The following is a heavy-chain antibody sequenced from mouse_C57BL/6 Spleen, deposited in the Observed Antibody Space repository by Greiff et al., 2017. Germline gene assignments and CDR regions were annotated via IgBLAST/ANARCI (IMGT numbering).Heavy chain of an antibody. CDR2: INPYNGGT. CDR1: GYTFTDYY. CDR3: ARVSYGSSHWYFDG. D-gene: IGHD1-1*01. V-gene: IGHV1-19*01. Sequence: EVKLQESGPVLVKPGASVKMSCKASGYTFTDYYMNWVKQSHGKSLEWIGVINPYNGGTSYNKKFKGKATLTVDKSSSTAYMELNSLTSEDSAVFCCARVSYGSSHWYFDGWGTGTTVTVSS. J-gene: IGHJ1*03.